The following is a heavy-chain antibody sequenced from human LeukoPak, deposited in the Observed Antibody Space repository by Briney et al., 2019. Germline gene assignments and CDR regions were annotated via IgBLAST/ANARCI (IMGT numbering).Heavy chain of an antibody. J-gene: IGHJ4*02. V-gene: IGHV1-69*13. CDR2: IIPIFGTA. CDR3: ARSRYYDFWSGVGGSFDY. Sequence: GPSVKVSCKASGGTFSSYAISWVRQAPGQGLEWMGGIIPIFGTANYAQKFQGRVTITADESTSTAYMELSSLRSEDTAVYYCARSRYYDFWSGVGGSFDYWGQGTLVTVSS. D-gene: IGHD3-3*01. CDR1: GGTFSSYA.